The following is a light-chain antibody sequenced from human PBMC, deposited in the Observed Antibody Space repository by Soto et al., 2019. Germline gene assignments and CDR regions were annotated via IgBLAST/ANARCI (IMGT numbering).Light chain of an antibody. V-gene: IGKV2-30*01. CDR1: QSLEYSDGNSY. CDR3: MQGTHLPWT. J-gene: IGKJ1*01. CDR2: KAS. Sequence: VVMTQSPLSLPVTLGQPASISCRSSQSLEYSDGNSYLNWFQQRAGQSLRRLIYKASNRDSGVPDRFSGSGSGTDFTRKISRVEAEDVGIYYCMQGTHLPWTFVQGTKVEIK.